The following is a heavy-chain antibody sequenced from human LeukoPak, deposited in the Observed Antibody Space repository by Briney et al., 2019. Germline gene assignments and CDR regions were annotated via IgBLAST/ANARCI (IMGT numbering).Heavy chain of an antibody. Sequence: PSETLPLTCTVSGGSISSYYWSWIRQPPGKGLEWIGYIYYSGSTNYNPSLKSRVTISVDTSKNQFSLKLSSVTAADTAVYYCARGAPGDSSGYYGPYYFDYWGQGTLVTVSS. D-gene: IGHD3-22*01. V-gene: IGHV4-59*01. CDR3: ARGAPGDSSGYYGPYYFDY. CDR2: IYYSGST. CDR1: GGSISSYY. J-gene: IGHJ4*02.